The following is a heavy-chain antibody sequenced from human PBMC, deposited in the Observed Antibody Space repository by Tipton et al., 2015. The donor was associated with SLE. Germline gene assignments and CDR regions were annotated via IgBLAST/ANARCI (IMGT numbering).Heavy chain of an antibody. Sequence: LRLSCTVSGGSMSTYYWSWIRLPPGKGLEWIGYIYYSGGTSYNPSLNSRVTISVDTSRYQFSLKLTSVTAADSAVYYCARYSLTNWHLDLWGRGALVTVSS. CDR2: IYYSGGT. CDR3: ARYSLTNWHLDL. D-gene: IGHD2-15*01. CDR1: GGSMSTYY. V-gene: IGHV4-59*01. J-gene: IGHJ2*01.